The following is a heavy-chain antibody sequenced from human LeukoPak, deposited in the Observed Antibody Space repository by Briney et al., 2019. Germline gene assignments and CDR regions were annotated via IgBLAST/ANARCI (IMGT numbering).Heavy chain of an antibody. V-gene: IGHV5-51*01. D-gene: IGHD6-6*01. CDR2: IYPGDSDT. J-gene: IGHJ4*02. CDR3: ARQLVRLNSHFDY. Sequence: GESLKISCQGSGYSFTSYWIGWVRQMPGKGLEWMGIIYPGDSDTRYSPSFQGQVTISADKSISTAYLQWSSLKASDTAMYYCARQLVRLNSHFDYWGQGTLVTVSS. CDR1: GYSFTSYW.